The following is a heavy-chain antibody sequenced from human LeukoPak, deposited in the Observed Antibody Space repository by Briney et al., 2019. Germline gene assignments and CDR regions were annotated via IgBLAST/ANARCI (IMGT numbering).Heavy chain of an antibody. CDR3: ARENQGVLPKFYYYYGMDV. V-gene: IGHV4-4*07. D-gene: IGHD3-10*01. Sequence: KPSETLSLTCTVSGGSISSYYWSWIRQPAGKGLEWIGRIYTSGSTNYNPSLKSRVTMSVDTSKNQFSLKLSSVTAADTAVYYCARENQGVLPKFYYYYGMDVWGQGTTVTVSS. CDR2: IYTSGST. CDR1: GGSISSYY. J-gene: IGHJ6*02.